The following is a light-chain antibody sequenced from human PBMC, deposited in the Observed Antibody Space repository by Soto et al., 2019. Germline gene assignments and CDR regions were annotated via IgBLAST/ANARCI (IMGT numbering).Light chain of an antibody. V-gene: IGKV3-15*01. CDR3: EQYDKWPRT. CDR1: QSVSTN. Sequence: VMTQSQATLSVSPGERAALSCRASQSVSTNLAWYQQKPGQPPRLLIYFASTRATAVQARFNAGGSGTEFNPTIRSLQSDDLAVYYCEQYDKWPRTFGQGTKVEIK. CDR2: FAS. J-gene: IGKJ1*01.